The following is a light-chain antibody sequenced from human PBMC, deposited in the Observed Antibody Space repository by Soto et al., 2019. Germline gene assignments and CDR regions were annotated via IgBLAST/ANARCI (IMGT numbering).Light chain of an antibody. J-gene: IGKJ5*01. Sequence: EIVLTQSPATLSLSPGERATLSCRASQSVSSYLAWYQQKPGQAPRLLIYGASSRATGIPDRFSGSGSGTDFTLTISRLEPEDSAVYYCQQYGGSPSITFGQGTRLE. V-gene: IGKV3-20*01. CDR3: QQYGGSPSIT. CDR2: GAS. CDR1: QSVSSY.